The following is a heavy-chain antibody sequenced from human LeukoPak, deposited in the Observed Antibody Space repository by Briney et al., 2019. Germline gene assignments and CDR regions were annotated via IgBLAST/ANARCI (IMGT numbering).Heavy chain of an antibody. D-gene: IGHD3-22*01. Sequence: QAGGSLRLSCAGSGFIFGHYAMSWFRQAPGKGLEWVGLIRSKAYGGTGEYAAAVKGRFIISRDDSNNIAYLQMKSLKIEDTAVYYCARDLYDSSGFYFGHWGQGTLVTVSS. CDR2: IRSKAYGGTG. CDR1: GFIFGHYA. V-gene: IGHV3-49*03. CDR3: ARDLYDSSGFYFGH. J-gene: IGHJ4*02.